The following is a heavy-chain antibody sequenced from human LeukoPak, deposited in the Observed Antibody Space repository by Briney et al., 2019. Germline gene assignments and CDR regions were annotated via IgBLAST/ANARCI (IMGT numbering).Heavy chain of an antibody. Sequence: GGSLRLSCAASGFTFGSYTVTWVRQAPGKGLEWVSSISGSGGSTYYADSVKGRFTIFRDNSKNTLYLRMNSLRVEDTAVYYCAKPRRAATLDYWGQGTLVTVSS. D-gene: IGHD2-15*01. CDR1: GFTFGSYT. CDR2: ISGSGGST. V-gene: IGHV3-23*01. J-gene: IGHJ4*02. CDR3: AKPRRAATLDY.